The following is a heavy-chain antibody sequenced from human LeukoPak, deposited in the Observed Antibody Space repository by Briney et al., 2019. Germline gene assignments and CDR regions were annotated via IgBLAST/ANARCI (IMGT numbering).Heavy chain of an antibody. CDR2: ISGSGGST. CDR1: GFTFSSYA. Sequence: PGGSLRLSCAASGFTFSSYAMSWARQAPGKGLEWVSAISGSGGSTYYADSVKGRFTISRDNSKNTLYLQMNSLRAEDTAVYYCAKVRRVVPAPFDYWGQGTLVTVSS. J-gene: IGHJ4*02. CDR3: AKVRRVVPAPFDY. V-gene: IGHV3-23*01. D-gene: IGHD2-2*01.